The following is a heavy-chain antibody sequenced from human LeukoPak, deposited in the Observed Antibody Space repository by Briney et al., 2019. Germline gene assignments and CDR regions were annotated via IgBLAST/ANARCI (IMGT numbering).Heavy chain of an antibody. CDR3: AKASSWFDY. D-gene: IGHD6-13*01. CDR1: GGSFSGYY. J-gene: IGHJ4*02. Sequence: SETLSLTCAVYGGSFSGYYWSWIRQPPGKGLEWIGEINHSGSTNYNPSLKSRVTISVDTSKNQFSLKLSSVTAADTAVYYCAKASSWFDYWGQGTLVTVSS. CDR2: INHSGST. V-gene: IGHV4-34*01.